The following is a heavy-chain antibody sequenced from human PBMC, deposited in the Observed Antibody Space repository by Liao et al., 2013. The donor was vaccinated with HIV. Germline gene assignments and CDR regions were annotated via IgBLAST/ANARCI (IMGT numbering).Heavy chain of an antibody. CDR1: GGSISSYY. V-gene: IGHV4-4*07. D-gene: IGHD6-13*01. J-gene: IGHJ5*02. Sequence: QVQLQESGPGLVKPSETLSLTCTVSGGSISSYYWSWIRQPAGKGLEWIGRIYTSGSTNYNPSLKSRVTMSVDTSKNQFSLKLSSVTAADTAVYYCARGGYSSSWSTLENWFDPWGQGTLVTVSS. CDR2: IYTSGST. CDR3: ARGGYSSSWSTLENWFDP.